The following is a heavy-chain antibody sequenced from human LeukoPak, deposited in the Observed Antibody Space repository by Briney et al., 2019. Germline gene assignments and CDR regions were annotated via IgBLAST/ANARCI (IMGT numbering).Heavy chain of an antibody. J-gene: IGHJ2*01. Sequence: GASVKVSCKASGYTFTSYDINWVRQATGQGLEWMGWMNPNSGNTGYAQKFQGRVTITRNTSISTAYMELSSLRSEDTAVYYCARGHSFASGQGFALWGRGTLVTVSS. V-gene: IGHV1-8*01. D-gene: IGHD6-19*01. CDR2: MNPNSGNT. CDR3: ARGHSFASGQGFAL. CDR1: GYTFTSYD.